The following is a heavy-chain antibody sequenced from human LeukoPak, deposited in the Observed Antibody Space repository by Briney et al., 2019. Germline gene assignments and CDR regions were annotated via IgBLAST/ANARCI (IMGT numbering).Heavy chain of an antibody. V-gene: IGHV3-23*01. CDR2: ISGSGGST. J-gene: IGHJ6*02. CDR3: AKREKPQLVYYYYYYGMDV. Sequence: GGSLRLSCAASGFTFSSYAMSWVRQAPGKGLEWVSAISGSGGSTYYADSVEGRFTISRDNSKNTLYLQMNSLRAEDTAVYYCAKREKPQLVYYYYYYGMDVWGQGTTVTVSS. D-gene: IGHD6-13*01. CDR1: GFTFSSYA.